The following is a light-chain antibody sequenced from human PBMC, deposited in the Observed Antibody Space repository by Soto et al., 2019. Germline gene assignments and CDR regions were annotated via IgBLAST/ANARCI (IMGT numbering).Light chain of an antibody. CDR1: SSDVGGYNH. V-gene: IGLV2-14*01. J-gene: IGLJ3*02. CDR3: SSYTSSGTWV. CDR2: EVS. Sequence: QSALTQPASVSGSPGQSITIPCTGTSSDVGGYNHVSWYHHHPGKAPKLIIYEVSNRPSGVSNRFSGSKSGNTASLTISGLQAEDEADYHCSSYTSSGTWVFGGGTKLTVL.